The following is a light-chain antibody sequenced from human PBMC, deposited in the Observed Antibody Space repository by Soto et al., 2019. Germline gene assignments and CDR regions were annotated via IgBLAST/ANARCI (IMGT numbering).Light chain of an antibody. CDR1: QSVSRSY. CDR3: QLYGSSPVFT. V-gene: IGKV3-20*01. Sequence: EIVLTQSPGTLSLSPGERATLSCRASQSVSRSYLAWYQQKPGQAPRLLIYGASSRATGIPDRFSGSGSGTDVTLTISRLEPEDLAVYYCQLYGSSPVFTFGPGTKVDIK. CDR2: GAS. J-gene: IGKJ3*01.